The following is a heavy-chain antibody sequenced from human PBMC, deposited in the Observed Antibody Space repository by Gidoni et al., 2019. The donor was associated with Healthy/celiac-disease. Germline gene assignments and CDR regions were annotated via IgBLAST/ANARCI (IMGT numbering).Heavy chain of an antibody. V-gene: IGHV3-7*01. CDR2: IKQDGSEK. D-gene: IGHD3-9*01. Sequence: EVQLVESGGGLVQPGGSLRLSCAASGFTFSSYWMSWVRQAPGKGLEWVANIKQDGSEKYYVDSVKGRFTISRDNAKNSLYLQMNSLRAEDTAVYYCARVRGNKSKNVLRYFDSSRLGAFDIWGQGTMVTVSS. CDR3: ARVRGNKSKNVLRYFDSSRLGAFDI. J-gene: IGHJ3*02. CDR1: GFTFSSYW.